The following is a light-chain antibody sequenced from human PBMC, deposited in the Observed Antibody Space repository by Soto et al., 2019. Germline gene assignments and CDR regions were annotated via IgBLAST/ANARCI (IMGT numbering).Light chain of an antibody. CDR3: QHSYSIPWT. CDR1: QSISSY. Sequence: DIQMTQSPSSLSASVGDRVTITCRASQSISSYLNWYQQKPGKAPQLLIYAASSLQSGVPSRFSGSGSWTDFTLTISSLQPEDFATYYCQHSYSIPWTFGQGTKVEIK. V-gene: IGKV1-39*01. J-gene: IGKJ1*01. CDR2: AAS.